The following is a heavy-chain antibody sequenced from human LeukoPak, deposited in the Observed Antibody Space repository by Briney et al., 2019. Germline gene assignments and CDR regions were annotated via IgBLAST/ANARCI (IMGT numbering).Heavy chain of an antibody. Sequence: GGSLRLSCAASGFTFSSYAMHWVRQAPGKGLEWVAVISYDGSNKYYADSVKGRFTISRDNSKNTLYLQMNSLRAEDTAVYYCARDLGPRAGCPDYWGQGTLVTVSS. J-gene: IGHJ4*02. CDR2: ISYDGSNK. D-gene: IGHD3-16*01. CDR1: GFTFSSYA. CDR3: ARDLGPRAGCPDY. V-gene: IGHV3-30-3*01.